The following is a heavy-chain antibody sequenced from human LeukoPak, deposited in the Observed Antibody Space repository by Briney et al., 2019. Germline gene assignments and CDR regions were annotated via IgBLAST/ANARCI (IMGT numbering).Heavy chain of an antibody. D-gene: IGHD1-26*01. J-gene: IGHJ4*02. CDR2: IYSSGST. V-gene: IGHV4-39*01. Sequence: SETLSLTCAVSGASVSGSNYYWGWIRQPPGKGLEWVGNIYSSGSTYYNASLQSRVTISIDTSKNQFSLRLNSVTAADTAMYYCAKSGGYGLIDYWGQGTRVTVSS. CDR3: AKSGGYGLIDY. CDR1: GASVSGSNYY.